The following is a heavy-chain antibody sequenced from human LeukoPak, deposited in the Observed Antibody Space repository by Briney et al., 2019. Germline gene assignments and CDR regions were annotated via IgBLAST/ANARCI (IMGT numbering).Heavy chain of an antibody. J-gene: IGHJ4*02. Sequence: GGSLRLSCAASGFTFSSYAMSWVRQAPRKGLEWVSAISGSGGSTYYADSVKGRFTISRDNSKNTLYLQMNSLRAEDTAVYYCAKDIYCSSTSCNFDYWGQGTLVTVSS. D-gene: IGHD2-2*01. V-gene: IGHV3-23*01. CDR2: ISGSGGST. CDR3: AKDIYCSSTSCNFDY. CDR1: GFTFSSYA.